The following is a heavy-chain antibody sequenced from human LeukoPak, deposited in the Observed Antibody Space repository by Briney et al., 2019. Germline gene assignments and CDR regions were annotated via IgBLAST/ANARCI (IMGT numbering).Heavy chain of an antibody. CDR3: ARDSIAAAGTPDY. V-gene: IGHV3-7*01. D-gene: IGHD6-13*01. J-gene: IGHJ4*02. Sequence: GGSLRLSCAASGFTFSTHWMTWVRQAPGKGLEWVANINQAGTEKYYVDSVKGRFTISRDNAKNSLSLQMNSLRAEDTAVYYCARDSIAAAGTPDYWGQGTLVTVSS. CDR1: GFTFSTHW. CDR2: INQAGTEK.